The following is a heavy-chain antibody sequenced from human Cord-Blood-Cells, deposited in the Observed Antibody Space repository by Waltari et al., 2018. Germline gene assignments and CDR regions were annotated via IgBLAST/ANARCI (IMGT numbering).Heavy chain of an antibody. V-gene: IGHV4-34*01. Sequence: QVQLQQWGAGLLNPSETPSLTCSVYGGHFRGYSWSWIRQPPGKGLEWIGEINHSRSTNYNPSLKSRVTISGDTSKNQFSLKLSSVTAADTAVYYCARGNPFDYWGQGTLVTVSS. CDR3: ARGNPFDY. CDR1: GGHFRGYS. J-gene: IGHJ4*02. CDR2: INHSRST.